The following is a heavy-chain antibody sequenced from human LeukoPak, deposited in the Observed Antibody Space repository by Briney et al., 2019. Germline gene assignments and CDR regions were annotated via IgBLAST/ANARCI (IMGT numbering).Heavy chain of an antibody. CDR3: ARARGVAAAVVDY. J-gene: IGHJ4*02. D-gene: IGHD6-13*01. V-gene: IGHV3-66*01. CDR2: IYSGGTT. Sequence: GGSLRRSCAATGFTVSNNYMSWVRQAPGKGLEWVSLIYSGGTTYYADSVEGRFTISRDNSKNTLYLQMNSLRDEDTAVYYCARARGVAAAVVDYWGQGTLVTVSS. CDR1: GFTVSNNY.